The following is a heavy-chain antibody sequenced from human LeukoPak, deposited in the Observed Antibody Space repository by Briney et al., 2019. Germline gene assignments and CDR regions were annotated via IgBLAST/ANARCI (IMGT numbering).Heavy chain of an antibody. CDR1: GYIFTS. CDR2: TYPGDSDG. J-gene: IGHJ5*02. Sequence: GESLKISCKASGYIFTSQVSGKVLEWMGITYPGDSDGKYNPSFQRQFTISADKSISTAYLQWSSLKASDTAMYYCARQEYCSGGSCYTWFDPWGQGTLVTVSS. CDR3: ARQEYCSGGSCYTWFDP. D-gene: IGHD2-15*01. V-gene: IGHV5-51*01.